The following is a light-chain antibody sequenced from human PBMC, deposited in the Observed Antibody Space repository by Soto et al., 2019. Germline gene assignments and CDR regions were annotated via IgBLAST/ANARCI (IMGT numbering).Light chain of an antibody. J-gene: IGKJ1*01. CDR1: QGIRNY. CDR3: QKYNSAPRT. CDR2: GGS. V-gene: IGKV1-27*01. Sequence: DIQMTQSPSSLSASVGDRVTITCRASQGIRNYLAWYQQKPGKVPKLLIYGGSTLQSGVPSRFSGSGSETDFTLTISSLQPEDAATYYCQKYNSAPRTFGQGTKVEIK.